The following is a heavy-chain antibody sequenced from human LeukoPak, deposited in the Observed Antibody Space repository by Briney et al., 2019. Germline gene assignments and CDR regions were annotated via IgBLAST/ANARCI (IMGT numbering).Heavy chain of an antibody. V-gene: IGHV1-69*13. CDR1: GGTFSSYA. Sequence: ASVKVSCKASGGTFSSYAISWVRQAPGQGLEWMGGIIPIFGTANYAQKFQGRVTITADESTSTAYMELSSLGSEDTAVYYCARDRLPAATTNYYYYYMDVWGKGTTVTVSS. J-gene: IGHJ6*03. CDR2: IIPIFGTA. CDR3: ARDRLPAATTNYYYYYMDV. D-gene: IGHD2-2*01.